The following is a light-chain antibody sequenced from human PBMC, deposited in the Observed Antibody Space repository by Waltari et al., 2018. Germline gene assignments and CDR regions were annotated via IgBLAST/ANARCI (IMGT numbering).Light chain of an antibody. Sequence: DVVTPHSPLSLPVTPGQPASISCKSSQSLVHRDEKTYLNWFHHKPGQSPRRLIYKVSNRDSGVPDRFSGSGSGTDFTLKISRVEAEDVGVYYCMQGTHWPPWTFGQGTKVEIK. V-gene: IGKV2-30*02. CDR3: MQGTHWPPWT. CDR1: QSLVHRDEKTY. CDR2: KVS. J-gene: IGKJ1*01.